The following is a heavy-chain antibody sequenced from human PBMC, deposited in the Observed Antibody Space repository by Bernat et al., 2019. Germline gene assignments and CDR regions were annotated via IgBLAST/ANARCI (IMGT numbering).Heavy chain of an antibody. Sequence: QVQLVESGGGLVKPGGSLRLSCAASGFTLSDYYMSWIRQAPGKGLEWVAAIWYDGSIKYYADSVKGRFTISRDNSKNTLSLQMNSLRAEDTAVYYCARAPMAATGTLWFDPWGQGTLVTVSS. CDR1: GFTLSDYY. CDR2: IWYDGSIK. D-gene: IGHD6-13*01. V-gene: IGHV3-33*08. J-gene: IGHJ5*02. CDR3: ARAPMAATGTLWFDP.